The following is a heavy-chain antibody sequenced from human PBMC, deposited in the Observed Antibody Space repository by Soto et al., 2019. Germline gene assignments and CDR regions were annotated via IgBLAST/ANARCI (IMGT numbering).Heavy chain of an antibody. CDR2: IYYSGST. CDR3: AGQQEQWLVKNYYYYGMDV. V-gene: IGHV4-61*01. J-gene: IGHJ6*02. CDR1: GGSVSSGSFY. Sequence: SETLSLTCTVSGGSVSSGSFYWSWIRRPPGKGLEWIGYIYYSGSTNYNPSLKSRVTISVDTSKNQFSLKLSSVTAADTAVYYCAGQQEQWLVKNYYYYGMDVWGQGTTVTVSS. D-gene: IGHD6-19*01.